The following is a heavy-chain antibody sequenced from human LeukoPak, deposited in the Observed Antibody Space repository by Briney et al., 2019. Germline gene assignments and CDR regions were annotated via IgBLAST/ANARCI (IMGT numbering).Heavy chain of an antibody. CDR3: ARWEGGSYYDFDY. D-gene: IGHD1-26*01. Sequence: PSETLSLTCAVYGGSVSGYYWSWIRQPPGKELEWIGEINHSGSTTYNPSLKSRVTISVDTSKNQFSLKLSAVTAADTAVYYCARWEGGSYYDFDYWGKGTLVTVSS. J-gene: IGHJ4*02. V-gene: IGHV4-34*01. CDR1: GGSVSGYY. CDR2: INHSGST.